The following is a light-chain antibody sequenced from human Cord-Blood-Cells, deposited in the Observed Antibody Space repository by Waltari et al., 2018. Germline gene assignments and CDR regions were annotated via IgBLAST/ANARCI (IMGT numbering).Light chain of an antibody. Sequence: DIQMTQSPSTLSASVGDRVTITCRARQSISSWLAWYQQKPGKAPKLLIYKASSLESGVPSRFSGSGSGTEFTLTISSLQPDDFATYYCQQYNSYLTFGQGTKVEIK. J-gene: IGKJ1*01. CDR3: QQYNSYLT. CDR2: KAS. V-gene: IGKV1-5*03. CDR1: QSISSW.